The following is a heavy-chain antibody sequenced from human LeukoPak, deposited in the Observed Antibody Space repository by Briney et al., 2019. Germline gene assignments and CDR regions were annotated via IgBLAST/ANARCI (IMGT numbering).Heavy chain of an antibody. CDR1: GFTFSSYW. CDR2: IKQDGSEK. V-gene: IGHV3-7*01. D-gene: IGHD3/OR15-3a*01. CDR3: ARDMLFGESVYNWFDP. Sequence: GSLRLSCAASGFTFSSYWMSWVRPAPGKGLEWVANIKQDGSEKYYVDSGKGRFTISRDNAKNSLYLQMNSLRAEDTAVYYCARDMLFGESVYNWFDPWGQGTLVTVSS. J-gene: IGHJ5*02.